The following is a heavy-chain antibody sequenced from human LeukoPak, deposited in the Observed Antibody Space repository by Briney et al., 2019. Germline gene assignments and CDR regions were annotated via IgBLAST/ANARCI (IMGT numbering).Heavy chain of an antibody. J-gene: IGHJ4*02. CDR1: GFTFSSYG. CDR3: AKETGSGGDPYDY. CDR2: ISTSGGNT. V-gene: IGHV3-23*01. D-gene: IGHD2-21*02. Sequence: GGSLRLSCAASGFTFSSYGMSWVRQAPGKGLEWVSTISTSGGNTYYADSVKGRFTISRDNSKNTLSLHMNILRPDDTALYYCAKETGSGGDPYDYWGQGTLVTVSS.